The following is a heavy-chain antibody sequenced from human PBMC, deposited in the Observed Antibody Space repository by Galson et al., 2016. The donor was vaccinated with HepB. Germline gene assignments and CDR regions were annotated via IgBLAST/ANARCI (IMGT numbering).Heavy chain of an antibody. CDR1: GGSIYSNTFY. CDR3: ARGWSEPTWYFDP. Sequence: SETLSLTCSVSGGSIYSNTFYWGWIRQPPGKGLEWIGSIFYSGTTFYNPSLKSRVTLSVDTSKNQFSLKLSSVTATDSAVYYCARGWSEPTWYFDPWGRGTLLVVSS. J-gene: IGHJ2*01. V-gene: IGHV4-39*01. D-gene: IGHD2-15*01. CDR2: IFYSGTT.